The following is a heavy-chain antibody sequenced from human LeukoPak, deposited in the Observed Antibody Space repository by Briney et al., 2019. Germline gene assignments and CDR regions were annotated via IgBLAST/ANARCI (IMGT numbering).Heavy chain of an antibody. CDR1: GFTFSSYA. Sequence: GRSLRLSCAASGFTFSSYAVHWVRQAPGKGLEWVAVISYDGSNKYYADSVKGRLTISRDNSKNTLYLQMNSLRAEDTAVYYCARELGYDFEAVIRAFDIWGQGTMVTVSS. V-gene: IGHV3-30-3*01. CDR3: ARELGYDFEAVIRAFDI. CDR2: ISYDGSNK. D-gene: IGHD5-12*01. J-gene: IGHJ3*02.